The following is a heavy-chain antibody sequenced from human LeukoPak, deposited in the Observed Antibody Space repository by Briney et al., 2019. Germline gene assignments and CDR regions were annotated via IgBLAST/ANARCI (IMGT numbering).Heavy chain of an antibody. J-gene: IGHJ6*02. CDR2: VYHNGTP. Sequence: SETLSLTCAVSVGSISSGNWWSWVRQSPGKGLEWIGEVYHNGTPNYNPSLKSRVTISADTFKNHFSLKLTSVTAADTAVYYCATAPILRGEAGEQYKYGMDVWGQGTTVIVSS. CDR1: VGSISSGNW. CDR3: ATAPILRGEAGEQYKYGMDV. D-gene: IGHD2-2*02. V-gene: IGHV4-4*02.